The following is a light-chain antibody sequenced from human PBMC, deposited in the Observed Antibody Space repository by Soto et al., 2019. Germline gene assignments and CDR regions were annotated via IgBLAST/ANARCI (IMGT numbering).Light chain of an antibody. J-gene: IGKJ5*01. CDR1: QSVSSK. CDR2: GAS. Sequence: EIVMTQSPATLSVSQVERATLSFRASQSVSSKLAWYQQKPGQAPRLLIYGASTRATGIPARFSGSGSGTEFTLTISSLQSEDFAVYYCQQYNYWRTFGQGTRLEIK. V-gene: IGKV3-15*01. CDR3: QQYNYWRT.